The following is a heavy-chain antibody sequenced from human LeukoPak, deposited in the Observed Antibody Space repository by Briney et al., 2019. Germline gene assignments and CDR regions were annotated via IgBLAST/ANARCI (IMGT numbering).Heavy chain of an antibody. CDR3: ARGSVAVAGTGGFDY. CDR2: INHSGST. D-gene: IGHD6-19*01. J-gene: IGHJ4*02. CDR1: GGSFSGYY. V-gene: IGHV4-34*01. Sequence: SEILSLTCAVYGGSFSGYYWSWIRQPPGKGLEWIGEINHSGSTNYSPSLKSRVTISVDTSKNQFSLKLSSVTAADTAVYYCARGSVAVAGTGGFDYWGQGTLVTVSS.